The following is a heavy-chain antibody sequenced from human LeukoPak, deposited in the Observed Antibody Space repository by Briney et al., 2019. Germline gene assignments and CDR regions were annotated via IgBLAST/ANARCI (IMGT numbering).Heavy chain of an antibody. J-gene: IGHJ3*02. CDR3: AGYGVGDAFDI. D-gene: IGHD3-16*01. Sequence: GGSLRLSCAASGFTFSSYSMNWVRQAPGKGLEWVSSISSSSSYIYYADSVKGRFTISRDNAKNSLYLQMNSLGAEDTAVYYCAGYGVGDAFDIWGQGTMVTVSS. CDR1: GFTFSSYS. CDR2: ISSSSSYI. V-gene: IGHV3-21*01.